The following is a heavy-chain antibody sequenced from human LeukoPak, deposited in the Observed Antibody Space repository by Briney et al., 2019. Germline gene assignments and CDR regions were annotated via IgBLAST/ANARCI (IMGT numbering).Heavy chain of an antibody. CDR1: GGSISDSNYY. Sequence: SETLSLTCTVSGGSISDSNYYWGWIRQPPGKGLEWIGSIYYSGSTYYNPSLKSRVTISVDTSKNQFSLKLSSVTAADTAVYYCARVRSITIFGVVIEPLDYWGQETLVTVSS. J-gene: IGHJ4*02. D-gene: IGHD3-3*01. CDR2: IYYSGST. V-gene: IGHV4-39*07. CDR3: ARVRSITIFGVVIEPLDY.